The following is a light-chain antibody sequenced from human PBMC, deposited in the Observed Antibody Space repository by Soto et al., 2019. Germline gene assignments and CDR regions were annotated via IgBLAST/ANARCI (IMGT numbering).Light chain of an antibody. CDR2: TNS. V-gene: IGLV1-44*01. J-gene: IGLJ1*01. CDR3: AVWDDSLHGYV. Sequence: QSVLTQPPSASGTPGQRLTIACSGTSSNIGSNFVNWYRQLPGTAPKLLVHTNSQRPSGVPDRFSGSKSGTSASLAISGPQSDDEADYFCAVWDDSLHGYVFATGTKVTVL. CDR1: SSNIGSNF.